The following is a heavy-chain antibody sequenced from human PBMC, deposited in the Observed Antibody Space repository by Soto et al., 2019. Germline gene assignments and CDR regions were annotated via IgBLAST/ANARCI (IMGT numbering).Heavy chain of an antibody. CDR3: ARGGVSTIFAVVIGYYFDY. D-gene: IGHD3-3*01. Sequence: SETLSLTCTVSGGSISSYYWSWIRQPPGKGLEWIGYIYYSGSTNYNPSLKSRVTISVDTSKKQFSLKLSSVTAADTAVYYCARGGVSTIFAVVIGYYFDYWGQGTLVTVAS. J-gene: IGHJ4*02. V-gene: IGHV4-59*01. CDR2: IYYSGST. CDR1: GGSISSYY.